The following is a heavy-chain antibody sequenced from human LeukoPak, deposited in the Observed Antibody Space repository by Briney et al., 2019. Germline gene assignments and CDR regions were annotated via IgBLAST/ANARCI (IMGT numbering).Heavy chain of an antibody. J-gene: IGHJ6*03. CDR2: IYYSGIT. V-gene: IGHV4-31*03. CDR1: GGSISSVGYY. CDR3: ARRSHSYYYMDV. Sequence: SETLSLTCTVSGGSISSVGYYWSWIRQHPGKGLEWIVYIYYSGITYYNPSLKTRVTISVTTSKNQYSLMLSSATAVYTAVYYWARRSHSYYYMDVWGKGTRVTVSS.